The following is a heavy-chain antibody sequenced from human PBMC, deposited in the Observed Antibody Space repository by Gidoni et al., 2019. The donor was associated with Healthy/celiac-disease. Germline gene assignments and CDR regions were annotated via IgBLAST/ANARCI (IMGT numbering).Heavy chain of an antibody. CDR3: TRKVFGVVTNDY. J-gene: IGHJ4*02. D-gene: IGHD3-3*01. CDR2: IKSKTDGGTT. CDR1: GFTFSNAW. Sequence: DVQLVESGGGLVKPGGSLRLSCAASGFTFSNAWMKWVRQAPGKGLEWVGRIKSKTDGGTTDYAAPVKGRFTISRDDSKNTLYLQMNSLKTEDTAVYYCTRKVFGVVTNDYWGQGTLVTVSS. V-gene: IGHV3-15*07.